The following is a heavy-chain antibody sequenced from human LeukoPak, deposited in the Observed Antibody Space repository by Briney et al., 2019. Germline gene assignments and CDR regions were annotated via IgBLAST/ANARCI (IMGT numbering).Heavy chain of an antibody. Sequence: GGSLRLSCAASGFTFSSYSMTWVRQAPGKGLEWVSSISSSSSYIYYADSVKGRFTISRDNAKNSLYLQMNSLRAEDTAVYYCARDGVVVVPAAIQHWFDPWGQGTLVTVSS. V-gene: IGHV3-21*01. CDR2: ISSSSSYI. J-gene: IGHJ5*02. CDR3: ARDGVVVVPAAIQHWFDP. CDR1: GFTFSSYS. D-gene: IGHD2-2*02.